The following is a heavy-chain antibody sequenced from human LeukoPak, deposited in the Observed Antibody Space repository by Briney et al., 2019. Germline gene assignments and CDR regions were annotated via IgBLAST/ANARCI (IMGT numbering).Heavy chain of an antibody. CDR3: ATGRSIRYFDY. Sequence: SETLSLTCTVTGVSIFSYYWNWIRQPPGQGLEWIGYIHYSGTTNYNPSLKSRVSISIDTSKSQFSLKLTSATAADTAIYYCATGRSIRYFDYWGQGTLLSVSS. D-gene: IGHD4-17*01. V-gene: IGHV4-59*08. J-gene: IGHJ4*02. CDR1: GVSIFSYY. CDR2: IHYSGTT.